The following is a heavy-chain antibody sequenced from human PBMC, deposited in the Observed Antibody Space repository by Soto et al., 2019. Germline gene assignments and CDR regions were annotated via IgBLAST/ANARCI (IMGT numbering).Heavy chain of an antibody. Sequence: QVQLQQWGAGLLKPSETLSLTCAVYGGSFSGYYWSWTRQPPGKGLEWIGEINHSGSSNYNPSLKSRVTISVDTSKNQFSLKLSSVTAADTAVYYCARVSGDYYYYGMDVWGQGTTVTVSS. J-gene: IGHJ6*02. CDR1: GGSFSGYY. V-gene: IGHV4-34*01. CDR2: INHSGSS. CDR3: ARVSGDYYYYGMDV.